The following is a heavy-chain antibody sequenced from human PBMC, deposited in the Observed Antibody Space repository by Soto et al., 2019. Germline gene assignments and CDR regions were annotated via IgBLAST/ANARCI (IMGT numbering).Heavy chain of an antibody. J-gene: IGHJ4*02. CDR1: GFTVSSNY. V-gene: IGHV3-53*01. D-gene: IGHD6-13*01. CDR2: IYSGYST. Sequence: GGSLRLSCAASGFTVSSNYMSWVRQAPGKGLEWVSVIYSGYSTYYADSVKGRFTISRDNSKNTLYLHMNNLRAEDTAVYYCATGRDIAAADYWGRGTLVTVSS. CDR3: ATGRDIAAADY.